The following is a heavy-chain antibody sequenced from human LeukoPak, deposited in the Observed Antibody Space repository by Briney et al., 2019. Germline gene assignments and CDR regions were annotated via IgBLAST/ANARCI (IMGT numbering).Heavy chain of an antibody. Sequence: GGSLRLSCAASGFTFSSYAMSWVRQAPGKGLEWVSAISGSGGSTYYADSVKGRFTISRDNSKNTLYLQMNSLRAEDTAVHYCAKVSSSSTIPKGYGMDVWGQGTTVTVSS. CDR2: ISGSGGST. CDR3: AKVSSSSTIPKGYGMDV. D-gene: IGHD2-2*01. J-gene: IGHJ6*02. V-gene: IGHV3-23*01. CDR1: GFTFSSYA.